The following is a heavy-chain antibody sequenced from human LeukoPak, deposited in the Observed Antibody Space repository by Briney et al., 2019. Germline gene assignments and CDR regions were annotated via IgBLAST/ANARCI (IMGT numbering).Heavy chain of an antibody. CDR3: ARDQYYYDSSGYYYVGAFDI. Sequence: GGSLRLSCAASGFTFSSYTMNWVRQAPGKGLEWVSSISSSSSYIYYADSVKGRFTISRDNAKNSLYLQMNSLRAEDTAVYYCARDQYYYDSSGYYYVGAFDIWGQGTMVTVSS. CDR1: GFTFSSYT. D-gene: IGHD3-22*01. J-gene: IGHJ3*02. V-gene: IGHV3-21*01. CDR2: ISSSSSYI.